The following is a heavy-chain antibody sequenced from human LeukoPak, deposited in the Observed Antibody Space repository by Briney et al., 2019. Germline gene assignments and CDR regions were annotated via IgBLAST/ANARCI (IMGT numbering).Heavy chain of an antibody. D-gene: IGHD2-15*01. CDR2: INHSGST. J-gene: IGHJ3*02. V-gene: IGHV4-34*01. CDR1: GGSFSGYY. Sequence: SETLSLTCAVYGGSFSGYYWSWIRQPPGKGLEWIGEINHSGSTNYNPSLKSRVTISVDTSKNQFSLKLSSVTAADTAVYYCASGPRWWSPTDAFDIWGQGTMVTVSS. CDR3: ASGPRWWSPTDAFDI.